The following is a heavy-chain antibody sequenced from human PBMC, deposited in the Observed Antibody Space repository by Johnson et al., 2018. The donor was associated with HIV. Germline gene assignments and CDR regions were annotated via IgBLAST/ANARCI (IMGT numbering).Heavy chain of an antibody. CDR1: GFTFDDYA. V-gene: IGHV3-9*01. D-gene: IGHD3-22*01. CDR3: AKDISWITMSRGAFDI. J-gene: IGHJ3*02. Sequence: VQLVESGGGLVQPGRSLRLSCAASGFTFDDYAMHWVQQAPGKGLEWVSGISWNSGSIGYADSVKGRFTISRDNAKNSLYLQMNSLRAEDTALYYCAKDISWITMSRGAFDIWGQGTMVTVSS. CDR2: ISWNSGSI.